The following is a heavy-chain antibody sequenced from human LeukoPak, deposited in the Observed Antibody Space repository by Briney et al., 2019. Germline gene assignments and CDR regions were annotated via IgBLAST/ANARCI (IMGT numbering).Heavy chain of an antibody. V-gene: IGHV1-2*02. CDR3: ARDQKGGAAAGIIDY. D-gene: IGHD6-13*01. Sequence: GASVKVSCKASGYTFTGYYMHWVRQAPGQGLEWMGWINPNSGGTNYAQKFQGRVTMTRDTSISTAYMELSRLRSDDTAVYYCARDQKGGAAAGIIDYWGQGTLVTVSS. CDR2: INPNSGGT. J-gene: IGHJ4*02. CDR1: GYTFTGYY.